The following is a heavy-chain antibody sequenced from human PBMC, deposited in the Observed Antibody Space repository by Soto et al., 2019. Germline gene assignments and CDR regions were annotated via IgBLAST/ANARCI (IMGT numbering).Heavy chain of an antibody. CDR2: IIPIFGTA. V-gene: IGHV1-69*01. CDR3: ARGADCSSTSCYRNHRDYYYYYGMDV. CDR1: GGTFSSYA. J-gene: IGHJ6*02. D-gene: IGHD2-2*01. Sequence: QVQLVQSGAEVKKPGSSVKVSCKASGGTFSSYAISWVRQAPGQGLEWMGGIIPIFGTANDVQKFQGRVTITADESTSTAYMELSSLRSEDTAVYYCARGADCSSTSCYRNHRDYYYYYGMDVWGQGTTVTVSS.